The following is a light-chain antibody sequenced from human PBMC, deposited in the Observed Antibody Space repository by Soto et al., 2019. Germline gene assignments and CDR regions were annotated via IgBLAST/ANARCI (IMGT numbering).Light chain of an antibody. CDR2: GAS. V-gene: IGKV3-20*01. Sequence: EIVLTQSPGTLSLSPGERATLSCRASQSVSSSYLAWYQQEPGQAPRLLIFGASSRATGIPDRFSGSGSGTDFTLTISRLGPEDLEVYYCQQYGSSPYTFGQGNKREIK. J-gene: IGKJ2*01. CDR3: QQYGSSPYT. CDR1: QSVSSSY.